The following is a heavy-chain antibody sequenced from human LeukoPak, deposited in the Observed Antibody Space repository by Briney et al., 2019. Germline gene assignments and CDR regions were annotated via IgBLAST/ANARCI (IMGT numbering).Heavy chain of an antibody. CDR1: GDSVSSNSAA. V-gene: IGHV6-1*01. CDR3: ARGGKFAFDI. J-gene: IGHJ3*02. Sequence: SQTLSLTCAISGDSVSSNSAAWNWIRQSPSRGLEWLGRTYYRSKWNNDYAVSVKSRITINPDTSKNQFSLLLSSVTPDDTAVYYCARGGKFAFDIWGQGTMVTVSS. CDR2: TYYRSKWNN. D-gene: IGHD1-26*01.